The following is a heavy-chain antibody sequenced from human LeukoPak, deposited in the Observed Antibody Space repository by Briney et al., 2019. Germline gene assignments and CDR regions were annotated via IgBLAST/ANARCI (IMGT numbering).Heavy chain of an antibody. D-gene: IGHD3-3*01. CDR2: INTDGIDT. J-gene: IGHJ4*02. CDR1: GFTFSAYW. Sequence: GGSLRLSCAASGFTFSAYWVHWVRHAPGKGLVWVSCINTDGIDTRYADSVKGRFTISRDNAKNTVYLQMNSLRAEDTALYFCARGLSVGVAYGDYWGQGTLVTVSS. V-gene: IGHV3-74*01. CDR3: ARGLSVGVAYGDY.